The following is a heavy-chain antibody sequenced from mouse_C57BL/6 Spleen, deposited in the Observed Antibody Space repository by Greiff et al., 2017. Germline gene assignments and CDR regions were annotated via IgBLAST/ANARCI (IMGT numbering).Heavy chain of an antibody. CDR3: ARQGDYGSSPNWYFDV. V-gene: IGHV1-52*01. D-gene: IGHD1-1*01. CDR2: IDPSDSET. J-gene: IGHJ1*03. CDR1: GYTFTSYW. Sequence: QVQLKQPGAELVRPGSSVKLSCKASGYTFTSYWMHWVKQRPIQGLEWIGNIDPSDSETHYNQKFKDKATLTVDKSSSTAYMQLSSLTSEDSAVYYCARQGDYGSSPNWYFDVWGTGTTVTVSS.